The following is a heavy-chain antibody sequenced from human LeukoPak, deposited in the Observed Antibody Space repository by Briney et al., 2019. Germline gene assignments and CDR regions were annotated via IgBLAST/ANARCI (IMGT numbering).Heavy chain of an antibody. V-gene: IGHV4-34*01. Sequence: SETLSLTCAVYGGSFSGYYWSWIRQPPGKGLEWIGEINHSGSTNYNPSLKSRVTISVDTSKNQFSLKLSSVTAADTAVYYCAVRYYYDSSGYYYSPNYFDYWGQGTLVTVSS. CDR1: GGSFSGYY. CDR3: AVRYYYDSSGYYYSPNYFDY. CDR2: INHSGST. D-gene: IGHD3-22*01. J-gene: IGHJ4*02.